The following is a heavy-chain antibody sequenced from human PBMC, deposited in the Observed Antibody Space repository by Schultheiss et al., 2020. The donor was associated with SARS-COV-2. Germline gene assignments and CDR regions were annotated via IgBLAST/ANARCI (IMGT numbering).Heavy chain of an antibody. CDR1: GGSISSSSYY. D-gene: IGHD3-22*01. CDR3: ARGAPYYYDSSGYGNLYYYYYGMDV. Sequence: SETLSLTCTVSGGSISSSSYYWGWIRQPPGKGLEWIGEINHSGSTNYNPSLKSRVTISVDTSKNQFSLKLSSVTAADTAVYYCARGAPYYYDSSGYGNLYYYYYGMDVWGQGTTVTVSS. CDR2: INHSGST. V-gene: IGHV4-39*07. J-gene: IGHJ6*02.